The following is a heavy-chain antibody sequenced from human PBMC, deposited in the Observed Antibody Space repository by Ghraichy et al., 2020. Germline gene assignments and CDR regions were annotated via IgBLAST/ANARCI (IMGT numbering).Heavy chain of an antibody. CDR1: GDSVSSNSAA. CDR2: TYYRSKWYN. CDR3: ARALPGGMEWYYYYGMDV. Sequence: SQTLSLTCAISGDSVSSNSAAWNWIRQSPSRGLEWLGRTYYRSKWYNDYAVSVKSRITINPDTSKNQFSLQLNSVTPEDTAVYYCARALPGGMEWYYYYGMDVWGQGTTVTVSS. J-gene: IGHJ6*02. D-gene: IGHD1-1*01. V-gene: IGHV6-1*01.